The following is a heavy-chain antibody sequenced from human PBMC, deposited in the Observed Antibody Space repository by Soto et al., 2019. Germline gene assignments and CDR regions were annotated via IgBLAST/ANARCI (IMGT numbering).Heavy chain of an antibody. CDR2: ISSSSSYT. CDR1: GFTFSDYY. D-gene: IGHD1-26*01. Sequence: GGSLRLSCAASGFTFSDYYMSWIRQAPGKGLEWVSYISSSSSYTNYADSVKGRFTISRDNAKNSLYLQMNSLRAEDTAVYYCARDKGATVVNDAFDIWGQGTMVTVSS. J-gene: IGHJ3*02. CDR3: ARDKGATVVNDAFDI. V-gene: IGHV3-11*06.